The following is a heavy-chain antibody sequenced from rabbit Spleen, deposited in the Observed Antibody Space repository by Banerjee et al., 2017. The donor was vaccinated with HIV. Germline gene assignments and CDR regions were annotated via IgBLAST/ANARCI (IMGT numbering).Heavy chain of an antibody. CDR1: GFFFISDYY. V-gene: IGHV1S40*01. D-gene: IGHD6-1*01. CDR3: ARTTYGYDDYADLYYAAMDL. CDR2: IYGGDGHST. J-gene: IGHJ3*01. Sequence: QSLEESGGDLVKPGASLTLTCTASGFFFISDYYICWVRQPPGKGLEWIGCIYGGDGHSTAYASWAKGRFTISKTSSTTVTLQMTRLTAADTATYFCARTTYGYDDYADLYYAAMDLWGLGTLVPVS.